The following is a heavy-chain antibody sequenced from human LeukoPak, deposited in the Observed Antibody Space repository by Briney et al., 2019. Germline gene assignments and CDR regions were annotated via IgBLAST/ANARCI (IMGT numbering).Heavy chain of an antibody. V-gene: IGHV4-34*01. J-gene: IGHJ4*02. CDR2: INHSGST. D-gene: IGHD6-6*01. Sequence: PSETLSLTCAVYGGSFSGYYWSWIRQPPGKGLEWIGKINHSGSTNYNPSLKSRVTISVDTSKNQFSLKLSSVTAADTAVYYCARGLSGYSSSLGNWGQGTLVTVSS. CDR3: ARGLSGYSSSLGN. CDR1: GGSFSGYY.